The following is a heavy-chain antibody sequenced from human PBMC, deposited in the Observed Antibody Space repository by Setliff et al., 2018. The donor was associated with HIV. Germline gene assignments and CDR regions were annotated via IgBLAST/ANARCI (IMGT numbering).Heavy chain of an antibody. V-gene: IGHV3-30-3*01. CDR1: GFTFSSYV. CDR3: VRDPIEGSPDYFDY. J-gene: IGHJ4*02. CDR2: MSTGGGIK. Sequence: GGSLRLSCAATGFTFSSYVLHWVRQAPGKGLEWVAVMSTGGGIKICADSVKGRFTISRDNSRNTLFLRMNNLRPEDTATYYCVRDPIEGSPDYFDYWGQGALVTVSS. D-gene: IGHD1-26*01.